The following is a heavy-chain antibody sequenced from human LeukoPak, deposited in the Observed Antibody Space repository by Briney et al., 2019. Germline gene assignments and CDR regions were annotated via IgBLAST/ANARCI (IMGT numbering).Heavy chain of an antibody. V-gene: IGHV3-23*01. J-gene: IGHJ4*02. CDR2: ISGSGGST. Sequence: GGSLRLFCAASGFTFSSYAMSWVRQAPGKGLEWVSAISGSGGSTYYADSVKGRFTISRDNSKNTLYLQMNSLRAEDTAVYYCAKVKGSGWYSLPLFDYWGQGTLVTVSS. CDR3: AKVKGSGWYSLPLFDY. D-gene: IGHD6-19*01. CDR1: GFTFSSYA.